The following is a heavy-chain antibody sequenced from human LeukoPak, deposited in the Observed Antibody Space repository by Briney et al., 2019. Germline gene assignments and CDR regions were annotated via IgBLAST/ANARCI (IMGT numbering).Heavy chain of an antibody. D-gene: IGHD3-9*01. V-gene: IGHV4-30-4*01. J-gene: IGHJ4*02. CDR2: IYYSGST. CDR1: GGSISSGDYY. Sequence: PSETLSLTCTVSGGSISSGDYYWSPIRQPPGEGLEWIVYIYYSGSTYYNPSLKRRVTISVDTSKNQFSLKLSSVTAADTAVYYCARGENYDILTGYLFDYWGQGTLVTVSS. CDR3: ARGENYDILTGYLFDY.